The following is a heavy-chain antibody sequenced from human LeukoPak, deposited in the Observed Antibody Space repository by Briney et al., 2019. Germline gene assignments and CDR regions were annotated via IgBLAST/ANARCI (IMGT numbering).Heavy chain of an antibody. CDR1: GYTFTSYT. J-gene: IGHJ4*02. V-gene: IGHV1-18*01. D-gene: IGHD6-13*01. Sequence: ASVKVSCKASGYTFTSYTLHWVRQAPGQRLEWMGWISAYNGNTNYAQKLQGRVTMTTDTSTSTAYMELRSLRSDDTAVYYCARDVAGTVDYWGQGTLVTVSS. CDR2: ISAYNGNT. CDR3: ARDVAGTVDY.